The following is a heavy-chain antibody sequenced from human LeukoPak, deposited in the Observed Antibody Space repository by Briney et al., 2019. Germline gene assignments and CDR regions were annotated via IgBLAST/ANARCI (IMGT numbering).Heavy chain of an antibody. J-gene: IGHJ4*02. D-gene: IGHD3-16*02. V-gene: IGHV3-23*01. CDR1: GFTFSDYA. CDR3: ARHDSFIPY. CDR2: ISDSGGST. Sequence: GGSLRPSCVASGFTFSDYAMSWVRQAPGKGLEWVSGISDSGGSTYYADSVKGRCTISRDNSKNTVSLQMNNLRAEDTAVYFCARHDSFIPYWGQGTLVTVTS.